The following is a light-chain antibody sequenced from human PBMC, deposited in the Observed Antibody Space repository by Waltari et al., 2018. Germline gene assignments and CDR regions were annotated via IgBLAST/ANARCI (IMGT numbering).Light chain of an antibody. CDR2: GAS. Sequence: EIVLTQSPGTLSLSPGERATLSSRATQSVSQSNLAGYQQKGGQAPRLLIYGASSRATGIPDRFSGSGSGTDFTLSISRLEPEDYGVYYCQQYAGSPITFGGGTKVEI. V-gene: IGKV3-20*01. CDR1: QSVSQSN. J-gene: IGKJ4*01. CDR3: QQYAGSPIT.